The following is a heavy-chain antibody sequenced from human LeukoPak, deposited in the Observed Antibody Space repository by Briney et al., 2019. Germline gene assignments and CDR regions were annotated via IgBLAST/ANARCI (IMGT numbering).Heavy chain of an antibody. CDR1: GFTFSSYW. D-gene: IGHD3-22*01. V-gene: IGHV3-74*01. Sequence: GGSLRLSCAASGFTFSSYWMHWVRQAPGKGLVWVSRIKSDGSTNYADSVKGRFTISRDNAKNTLSLQMNSLRAEDTGVYYCARTPSDIGGYYPEYFRHWGQGTLVTVSS. CDR2: IKSDGST. CDR3: ARTPSDIGGYYPEYFRH. J-gene: IGHJ1*01.